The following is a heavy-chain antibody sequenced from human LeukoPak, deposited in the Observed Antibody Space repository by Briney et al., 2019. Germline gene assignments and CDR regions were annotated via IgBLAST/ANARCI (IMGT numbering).Heavy chain of an antibody. V-gene: IGHV4-34*01. CDR2: INHSGST. CDR1: GGSFSGYY. CDR3: ARSGPMVRDRRYYYYYYYMDV. J-gene: IGHJ6*03. D-gene: IGHD3-10*01. Sequence: SETLSHTCAVYGGSFSGYYWSWIRQPPGKGLEWIGEINHSGSTNYNPSLKSRVTISVDTSKNQFSLKLSSVTAADTAVYYCARSGPMVRDRRYYYYYYYMDVWGKGTTVTVSS.